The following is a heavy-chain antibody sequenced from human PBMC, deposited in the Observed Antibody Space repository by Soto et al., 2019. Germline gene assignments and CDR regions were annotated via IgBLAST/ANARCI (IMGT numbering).Heavy chain of an antibody. V-gene: IGHV1-8*02. J-gene: IGHJ4*02. CDR2: MNPRTGDT. CDR3: VRQPGGVATPGDDY. CDR1: GYNFDAFD. Sequence: QVQLVQSGAEVKKPGASVKVSCEASGYNFDAFDIHWVRQAAGQGLEWMGWMNPRTGDTAFAQEFQDRVTMTSDTSRYTADMEVSGLRSEDTAVYFCVRQPGGVATPGDDYWGQGNLVTVSS. D-gene: IGHD3-10*01.